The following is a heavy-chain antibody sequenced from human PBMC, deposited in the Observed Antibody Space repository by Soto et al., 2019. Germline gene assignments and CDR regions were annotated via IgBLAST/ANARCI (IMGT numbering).Heavy chain of an antibody. V-gene: IGHV3-33*01. CDR2: IWYDGSNK. D-gene: IGHD4-17*01. J-gene: IGHJ3*02. CDR1: GFTFSSYG. Sequence: GGSLRLSCAASGFTFSSYGMHWVRQAPGKGLEWVAVIWYDGSNKYYADSVKGRFTISRDNSKNTLYLQMNSLRAEDTAVYYCARTSTVTTGAFDIWGQGTMVTVSS. CDR3: ARTSTVTTGAFDI.